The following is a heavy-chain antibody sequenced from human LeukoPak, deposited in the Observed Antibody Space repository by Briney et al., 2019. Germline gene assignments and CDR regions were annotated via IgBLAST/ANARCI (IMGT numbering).Heavy chain of an antibody. CDR2: INHSGST. CDR1: GGSFSGYY. D-gene: IGHD6-6*01. V-gene: IGHV4-34*01. CDR3: ARVAAARPSYYYYYMDV. Sequence: SETLSLTCAVYGGSFSGYYWSWIRQPPGKGLEWIGEINHSGSTNYNPSPKSRVTISVDTSKNQFSLKLSSVTAADTAVYYCARVAAARPSYYYYYMDVWGKGTTVTVSS. J-gene: IGHJ6*03.